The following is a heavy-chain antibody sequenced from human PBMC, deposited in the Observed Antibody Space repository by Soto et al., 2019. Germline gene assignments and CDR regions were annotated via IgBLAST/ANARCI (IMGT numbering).Heavy chain of an antibody. CDR1: GYTFSSYG. V-gene: IGHV1-18*01. Sequence: QVPLVQSGAEVKKPGASVKVSCKASGYTFSSYGIIWVRQAPGQGLEWMGWISVYNHNTHYAQNLQGRVTMSTDTSTSTAYMELRRLKSDDTAVYFCARGGLGWEPSDHWGQGTLVTVSS. CDR2: ISVYNHNT. CDR3: ARGGLGWEPSDH. J-gene: IGHJ4*02. D-gene: IGHD1-1*01.